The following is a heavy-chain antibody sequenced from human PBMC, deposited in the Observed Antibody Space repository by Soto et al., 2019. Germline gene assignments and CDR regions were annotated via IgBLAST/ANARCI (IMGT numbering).Heavy chain of an antibody. CDR1: GFPFSGYS. Sequence: GGSLRLSCAASGFPFSGYSMSWVRQAPGKGLEWVSSISSSSSYIYYADSVKGRFTISRDNAKNSLYLQVNSLRAEDTAGYYCARGSGAGAGIQRYYLDYWGHGTRVSASS. V-gene: IGHV3-21*01. J-gene: IGHJ4*01. D-gene: IGHD1-26*01. CDR3: ARGSGAGAGIQRYYLDY. CDR2: ISSSSSYI.